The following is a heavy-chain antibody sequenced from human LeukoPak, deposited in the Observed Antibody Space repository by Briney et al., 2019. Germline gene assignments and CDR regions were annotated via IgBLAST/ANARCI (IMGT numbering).Heavy chain of an antibody. CDR2: IYYSGST. D-gene: IGHD3-9*01. CDR1: GGSISSSSYY. Sequence: SETLSLTCTVSGGSISSSSYYWGWIRQPPGKGLKWIGRIYYSGSTYYNPSLKSRVTISVDTSKNQFSPKLSSVTAADTAVYYCARAKSSRYDILTGYYYYYYYMDVWGKGTTVTVSS. V-gene: IGHV4-39*07. CDR3: ARAKSSRYDILTGYYYYYYYMDV. J-gene: IGHJ6*03.